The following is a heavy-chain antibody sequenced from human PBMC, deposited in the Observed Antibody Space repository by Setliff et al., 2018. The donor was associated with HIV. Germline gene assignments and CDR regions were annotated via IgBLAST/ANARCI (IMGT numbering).Heavy chain of an antibody. Sequence: GESLKISCKSSGYTFTTYWIAWVRQVPGKGLEWMGIIYLGDSDSRYSPSFQGQVTMSVDKSINTAYLEWSGLEASDTAMYYCARQEHYGSGTYMYYFDYWGQGTLVTVSS. V-gene: IGHV5-51*01. CDR3: ARQEHYGSGTYMYYFDY. J-gene: IGHJ4*02. CDR1: GYTFTTYW. CDR2: IYLGDSDS. D-gene: IGHD3-10*01.